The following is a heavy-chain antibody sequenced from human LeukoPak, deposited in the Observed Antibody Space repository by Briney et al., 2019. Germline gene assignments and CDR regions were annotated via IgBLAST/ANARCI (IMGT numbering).Heavy chain of an antibody. V-gene: IGHV5-51*01. D-gene: IGHD2-15*01. CDR1: GYSFTTYW. Sequence: GDSLKISCKGSGYSFTTYWNAWVRQMPGKGLEWMGIIYSPSFQGQVTISADKSISTAYLQWSSLKASDTAMYYCARRGCSGGSCHDSWGQGTLVTVSS. CDR3: ARRGCSGGSCHDS. CDR2: IY. J-gene: IGHJ4*02.